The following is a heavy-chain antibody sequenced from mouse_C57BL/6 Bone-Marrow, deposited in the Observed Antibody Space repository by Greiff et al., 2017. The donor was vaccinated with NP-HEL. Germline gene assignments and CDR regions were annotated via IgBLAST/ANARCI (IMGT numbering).Heavy chain of an antibody. CDR3: ASSLTGPYAMDY. J-gene: IGHJ4*01. D-gene: IGHD4-1*01. CDR1: GYTFTDYY. CDR2: INPNNGGT. V-gene: IGHV1-26*01. Sequence: EVKLQQSGPELVKPGASVKISCKASGYTFTDYYMNWVKQSHGKSLEWIGDINPNNGGTSYNQKFKGKATLTVDKSSSTAYMELRSLTSEDSAVYYCASSLTGPYAMDYWGQGTSVTVSS.